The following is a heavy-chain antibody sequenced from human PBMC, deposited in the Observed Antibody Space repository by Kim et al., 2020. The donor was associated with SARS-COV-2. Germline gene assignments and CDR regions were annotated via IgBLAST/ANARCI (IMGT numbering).Heavy chain of an antibody. CDR1: GYSFANHA. J-gene: IGHJ1*01. Sequence: GGSLRLSCAASGYSFANHAMDWVRRTPGKGLEWVSTIGLTAVDTHYADSVKGRFIIYRDNSRSTLFLQMDTLRVDDTAVYYCVSRISDDCSHWGLGSLVT. V-gene: IGHV3-23*01. CDR3: VSRISDDCSH. CDR2: IGLTAVDT. D-gene: IGHD2-21*02.